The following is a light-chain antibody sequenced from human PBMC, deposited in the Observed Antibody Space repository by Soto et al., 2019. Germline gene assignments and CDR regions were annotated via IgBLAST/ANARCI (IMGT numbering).Light chain of an antibody. V-gene: IGLV1-44*01. CDR2: DDY. Sequence: QSVLTQPPSASGTPGQRVTISCSGSSSNIGTNTVNWYQQLPGAAPKLLISDDYDRSSGVPDRFSASKSGTSASLAISGLQSEDEAAYYCATCDDSLNGRVFGGGTKLTVL. J-gene: IGLJ2*01. CDR3: ATCDDSLNGRV. CDR1: SSNIGTNT.